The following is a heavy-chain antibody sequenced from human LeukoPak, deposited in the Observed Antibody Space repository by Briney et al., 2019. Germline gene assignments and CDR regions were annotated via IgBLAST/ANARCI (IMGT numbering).Heavy chain of an antibody. J-gene: IGHJ4*02. V-gene: IGHV3-7*05. CDR3: ARGEAFCDY. Sequence: GGSLRLSCAASGFTFSTCWMSWVRRAPGEGLEWVANIKEDGSKKYYVDSVKGRFTISRDNAKNSLYLQMNSLRAEDTAVYFCARGEAFCDYWGQGALVTVSS. CDR1: GFTFSTCW. CDR2: IKEDGSKK.